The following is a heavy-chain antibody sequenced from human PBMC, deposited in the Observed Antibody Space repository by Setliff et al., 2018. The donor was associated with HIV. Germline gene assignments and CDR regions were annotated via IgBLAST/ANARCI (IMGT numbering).Heavy chain of an antibody. V-gene: IGHV1-69*10. CDR3: AKGYYHDSRGYPTGPAFDI. D-gene: IGHD3-22*01. Sequence: SVKVSCKASGGAFSGYALSWVRQAPGQGLEWMGGLIPILGIAQYAQKFHGRVAISADTSTTTAYLEVSSLRSEDTAVYYCAKGYYHDSRGYPTGPAFDIWGQGTMVTVSS. CDR1: GGAFSGYA. CDR2: LIPILGIA. J-gene: IGHJ3*02.